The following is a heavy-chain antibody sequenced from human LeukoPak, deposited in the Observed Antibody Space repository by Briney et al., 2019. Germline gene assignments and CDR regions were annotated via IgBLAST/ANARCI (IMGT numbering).Heavy chain of an antibody. D-gene: IGHD1-26*01. Sequence: GASVKVSCKASGYTFTGYYMHWVRQAPGQGLEWMGWINPNSGGTNYAQKFQGRVTMTRDTSISTAYMELSRLRSDDTAVYYCARSGSYYHYYYYMDVSGKGTTVTVSS. CDR3: ARSGSYYHYYYYMDV. V-gene: IGHV1-2*02. CDR2: INPNSGGT. J-gene: IGHJ6*03. CDR1: GYTFTGYY.